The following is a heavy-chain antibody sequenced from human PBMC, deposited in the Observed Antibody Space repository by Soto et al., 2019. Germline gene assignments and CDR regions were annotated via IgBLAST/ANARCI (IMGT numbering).Heavy chain of an antibody. Sequence: ASVKVSCKASGYTFTSYAMHWVRQAPGQRLEWMGWINAGNGSTKYSQKFQGRVTITRDTSASTAYMELSSLRSEDTAVYYCAREGERFLEWLSPFDPWGQGTLVTVSS. J-gene: IGHJ5*02. D-gene: IGHD3-3*01. CDR1: GYTFTSYA. CDR2: INAGNGST. CDR3: AREGERFLEWLSPFDP. V-gene: IGHV1-3*01.